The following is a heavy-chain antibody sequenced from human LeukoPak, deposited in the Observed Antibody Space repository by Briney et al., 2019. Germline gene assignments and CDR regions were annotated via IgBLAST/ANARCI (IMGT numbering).Heavy chain of an antibody. Sequence: ASVKVSCKVSGYTLTELSMHWVRQAPGKGLEWMGGFDPEDGETIYAQKFQDRVTMTEDTSTDTAYMELSSLRSEDTAVYSCAVGATKDFDYWGQGTLVTVSS. CDR2: FDPEDGET. V-gene: IGHV1-24*01. CDR1: GYTLTELS. J-gene: IGHJ4*02. D-gene: IGHD1-26*01. CDR3: AVGATKDFDY.